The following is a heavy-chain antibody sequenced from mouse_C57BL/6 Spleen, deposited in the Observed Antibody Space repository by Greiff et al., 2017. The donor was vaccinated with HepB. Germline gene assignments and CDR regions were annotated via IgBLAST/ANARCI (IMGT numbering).Heavy chain of an antibody. D-gene: IGHD2-3*01. V-gene: IGHV1-26*01. CDR2: INPNNGGT. CDR1: GYTFTDYY. J-gene: IGHJ3*01. Sequence: EVQLQQSGPELVKPGASVKISCKASGYTFTDYYMNWVKQSHGKSLEWIGDINPNNGGTSYNQKFKGKGTLTVDKSSSTAYMELRSLTSEDSAVYYCGRLGDGYPFAYWGQGTLVTVSA. CDR3: GRLGDGYPFAY.